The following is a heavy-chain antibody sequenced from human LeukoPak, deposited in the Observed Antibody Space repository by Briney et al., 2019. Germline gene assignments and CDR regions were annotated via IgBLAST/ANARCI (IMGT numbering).Heavy chain of an antibody. CDR3: ARISIHDAFDI. J-gene: IGHJ3*02. CDR1: GFTFSSYG. CDR2: ISYDGSNR. Sequence: SGRSLRLSCAASGFTFSSYGMHWVRQAPGKGLEWVAVISYDGSNRYYADSVKGRFTISRDNAKNSLYLQMNSLRAEDTAVYYCARISIHDAFDIWGQGTMVTVSS. D-gene: IGHD6-6*01. V-gene: IGHV3-30*03.